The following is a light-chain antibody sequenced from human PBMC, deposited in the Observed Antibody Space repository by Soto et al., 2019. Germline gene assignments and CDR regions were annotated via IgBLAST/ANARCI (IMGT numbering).Light chain of an antibody. CDR1: QSVSST. V-gene: IGKV3-15*01. J-gene: IGKJ1*01. Sequence: EIVMTQSPATLSLSPGERTTLSCRASQSVSSTLAWYQQKPGQAPRLLIYGASTRATGIPARFSGSGSGTEVTLTISSLQFDDFSGYYCQQYNNWSPGTFGQGTKVDI. CDR2: GAS. CDR3: QQYNNWSPGT.